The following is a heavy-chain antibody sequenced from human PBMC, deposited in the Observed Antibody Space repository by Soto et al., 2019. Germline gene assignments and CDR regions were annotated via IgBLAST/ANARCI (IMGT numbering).Heavy chain of an antibody. J-gene: IGHJ4*02. CDR3: ARESRYCSGGSCYFLPGIDY. D-gene: IGHD2-15*01. Sequence: QVQLVQSGAEVKKPGSSVKVSCKASGGTFSSFAIIWVRQVTGQGLAWMGWIIPIFGTANYAQKFQGRVTITADESTSTASMELSSLRSEDTAVYYCARESRYCSGGSCYFLPGIDYWGQGTLITVSS. V-gene: IGHV1-69*12. CDR2: IIPIFGTA. CDR1: GGTFSSFA.